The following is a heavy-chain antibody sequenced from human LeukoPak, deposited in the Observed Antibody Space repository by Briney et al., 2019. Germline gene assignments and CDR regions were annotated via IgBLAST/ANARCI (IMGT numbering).Heavy chain of an antibody. CDR3: ASGDSGSSWYYFDY. V-gene: IGHV3-21*01. Sequence: PGGSLRLSCTASGFTFSGYSMNWVRQAPGKGLEWVSSISSGSRYIYYADSVKGRFTISRDNAKNSLYLQMNSLRAEDTAVYYCASGDSGSSWYYFDYWGQGTLVTVSS. J-gene: IGHJ4*02. CDR2: ISSGSRYI. CDR1: GFTFSGYS. D-gene: IGHD6-13*01.